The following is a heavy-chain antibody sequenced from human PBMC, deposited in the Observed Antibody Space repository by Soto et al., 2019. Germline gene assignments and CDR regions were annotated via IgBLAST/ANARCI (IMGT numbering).Heavy chain of an antibody. CDR1: GYTFISYS. CDR2: ISTYNGNT. CDR3: AREGAHSTGWYDYFDQ. J-gene: IGHJ4*02. Sequence: QVQRVQSGGEVKKPGASVNISCKATGYTFISYSITWVRQAPGQGLEWMGWISTYNGNTKYAQSLQGRVTLTRDTSPTTAFMEIRGLRSDDTAIYYCAREGAHSTGWYDYFDQWGQGTLVAVSS. D-gene: IGHD6-13*01. V-gene: IGHV1-18*04.